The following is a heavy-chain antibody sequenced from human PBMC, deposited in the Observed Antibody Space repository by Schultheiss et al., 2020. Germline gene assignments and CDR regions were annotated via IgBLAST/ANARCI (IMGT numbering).Heavy chain of an antibody. Sequence: LSLTCAVYGGSFSDYYWTWIRQPPGKGLEWIGEINYGGNTNYNPSLKSRVTISVDTSKNQFSLRLNSVTAADTAVYYCARDDFWSGTIDYWGQGILVTVSS. CDR3: ARDDFWSGTIDY. CDR2: INYGGNT. CDR1: GGSFSDYY. V-gene: IGHV4-34*01. J-gene: IGHJ4*02. D-gene: IGHD3-3*01.